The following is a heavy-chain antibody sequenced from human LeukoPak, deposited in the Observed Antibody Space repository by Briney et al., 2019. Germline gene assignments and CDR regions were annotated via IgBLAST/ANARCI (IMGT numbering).Heavy chain of an antibody. J-gene: IGHJ6*03. CDR1: GGSISSYY. Sequence: SETLSLTCTASGGSISSYYWSWIRQPPGKGLEWIGYISYSGSTNYNPSLKSRVAISVDASKSQFSLKLSSVTAADTAIYYCASGIVPDYYYYYMDVWGKGTTVTVSS. CDR3: ASGIVPDYYYYYMDV. D-gene: IGHD6-6*01. V-gene: IGHV4-59*01. CDR2: ISYSGST.